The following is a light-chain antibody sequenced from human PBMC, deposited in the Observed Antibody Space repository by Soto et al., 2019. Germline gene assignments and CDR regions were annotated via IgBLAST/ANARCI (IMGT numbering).Light chain of an antibody. CDR1: ETISTN. CDR3: QQYSNWPPWT. CDR2: GSS. J-gene: IGKJ1*01. Sequence: EIVLTQSPATLSVSPGERATLSCRSTETISTNLAWFQRKPGQPPRLLIYGSSTRATGVPDRFSGRGSGTEFTLTINNLQSEDFAVYYCQQYSNWPPWTFGPGTKVDIK. V-gene: IGKV3-15*01.